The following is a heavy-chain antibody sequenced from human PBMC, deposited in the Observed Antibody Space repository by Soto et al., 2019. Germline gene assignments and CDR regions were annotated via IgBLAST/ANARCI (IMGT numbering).Heavy chain of an antibody. J-gene: IGHJ5*02. D-gene: IGHD3-3*01. CDR2: IYYSGST. CDR3: ARGGNKGFWSGYFFDWFDP. CDR1: GGSISSGGYY. Sequence: LSLTCTVSGGSISSGGYYWSWIRQHPGKGLEWIGYIYYSGSTYYNPSLKRRVTISVDTSKNQFSLKLSSVTAADTAVYYCARGGNKGFWSGYFFDWFDPWGQGTLVTVS. V-gene: IGHV4-31*03.